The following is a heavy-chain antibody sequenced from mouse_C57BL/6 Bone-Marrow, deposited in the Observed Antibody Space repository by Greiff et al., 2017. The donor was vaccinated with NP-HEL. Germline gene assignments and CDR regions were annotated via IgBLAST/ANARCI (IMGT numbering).Heavy chain of an antibody. CDR3: ARNSFGFAY. CDR2: INPSSGYT. V-gene: IGHV1-7*01. J-gene: IGHJ3*01. CDR1: GYTFNSSW. Sequence: VQLQQSGAELAKPGASVKLSCKASGYTFNSSWMHWVKQRPGQGLEWIGYINPSSGYTKYTPKFKDKATLTADTSSSTAYMQLSSLTYEDSTVYYCARNSFGFAYWGQGTLVTVSA.